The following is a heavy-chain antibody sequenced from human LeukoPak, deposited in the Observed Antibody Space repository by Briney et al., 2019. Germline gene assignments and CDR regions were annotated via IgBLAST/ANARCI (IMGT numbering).Heavy chain of an antibody. CDR2: VRFDGRET. J-gene: IGHJ4*02. CDR3: ATEERCIVSNCATTFDY. CDR1: GFSFSRYD. D-gene: IGHD1-1*01. V-gene: IGHV3-30*02. Sequence: PGGSLELSCVASGFSFSRYDMHWVRQAPGKGLEWLAFVRFDGRETFYADSVKGRFTISRDNSNNILYLQMNSLTPDDTAVYYCATEERCIVSNCATTFDYWGQGTLVTVS.